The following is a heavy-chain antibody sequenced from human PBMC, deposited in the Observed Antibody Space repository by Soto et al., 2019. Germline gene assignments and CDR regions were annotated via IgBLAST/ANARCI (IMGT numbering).Heavy chain of an antibody. J-gene: IGHJ6*02. CDR3: ARDKLSDIVATNRYYYGMDV. CDR2: ISYDGRNK. D-gene: IGHD5-12*01. CDR1: GFTFSSYG. Sequence: QVQLVESGGGVVQPGRSLRLSCAAFGFTFSSYGMHWVRQAPGKGLEWVALISYDGRNKFYADSVRGRFAISRDNAKSRLYLQMDSLRADDTSFYFCARDKLSDIVATNRYYYGMDVWGQGTTVTVSS. V-gene: IGHV3-30*03.